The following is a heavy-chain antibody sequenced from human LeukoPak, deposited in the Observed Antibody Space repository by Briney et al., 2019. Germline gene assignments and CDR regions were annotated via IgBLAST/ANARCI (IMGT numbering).Heavy chain of an antibody. V-gene: IGHV3-7*01. D-gene: IGHD1-26*01. CDR1: GFPFNSYW. CDR3: ARVGGSYTMAY. Sequence: GGSLRLSCAASGFPFNSYWMTWVRQAPGKGLEWVANIKEDGSEKYYVDSVKGRFAISRDNAKNSLYLQMNSLRVEDTAVYYCARVGGSYTMAYWGQGTLVTVSS. J-gene: IGHJ4*02. CDR2: IKEDGSEK.